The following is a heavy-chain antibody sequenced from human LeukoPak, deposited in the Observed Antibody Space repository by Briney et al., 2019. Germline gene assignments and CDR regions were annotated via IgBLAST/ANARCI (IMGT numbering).Heavy chain of an antibody. Sequence: ASVKVSCKVSRYTLTELSMHWVRQAPGKGLEWMGGFDPEDGETIYAQKFQGRVTMTEDTSTDTAYMELSSLRSKDTAVYYCATLRPSIAAAVTGLTGWGQGTLVTVSS. CDR2: FDPEDGET. V-gene: IGHV1-24*01. CDR1: RYTLTELS. J-gene: IGHJ4*02. CDR3: ATLRPSIAAAVTGLTG. D-gene: IGHD6-13*01.